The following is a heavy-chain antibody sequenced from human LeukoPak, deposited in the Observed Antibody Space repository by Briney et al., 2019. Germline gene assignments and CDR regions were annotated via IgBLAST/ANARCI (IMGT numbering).Heavy chain of an antibody. CDR2: TNPDGSST. Sequence: GGSLRLSCAASGFTFSSYWMHWVRQAPGKGLVWVTRTNPDGSSTNYADSVKGRFTISRDNAKNTLYLQMNSLRAEDTAVYYCARALEMSPDYWGQGTLVTVSS. CDR1: GFTFSSYW. CDR3: ARALEMSPDY. D-gene: IGHD5-24*01. V-gene: IGHV3-74*01. J-gene: IGHJ4*02.